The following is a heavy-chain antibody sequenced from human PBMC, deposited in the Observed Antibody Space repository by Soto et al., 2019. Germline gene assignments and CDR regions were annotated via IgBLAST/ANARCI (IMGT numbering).Heavy chain of an antibody. CDR3: ARVLPGVAAAFDAFDI. J-gene: IGHJ3*02. Sequence: LTLTCTVSGGSVVSATYYWTWIRQPPGKGLEWIGYIYYDGATSYSPSLKSRVTISIDTSKNQFSLKLTSVTAADTALYFCARVLPGVAAAFDAFDIWGQGTVVTVSS. V-gene: IGHV4-61*01. CDR2: IYYDGAT. CDR1: GGSVVSATYY. D-gene: IGHD6-13*01.